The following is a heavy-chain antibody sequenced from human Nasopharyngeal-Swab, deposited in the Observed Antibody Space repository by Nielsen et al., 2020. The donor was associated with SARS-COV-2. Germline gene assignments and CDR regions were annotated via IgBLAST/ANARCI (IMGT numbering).Heavy chain of an antibody. CDR2: ISDDGNNK. Sequence: GGSLRLSCIASGFTFSKYAVHWVRQAPGKGLEWVALISDDGNNKYYADSVKGRFTISRDNSKNTLYLQMNSLRAEDTAVYYCAKDEGWYYYGSGSHPGGFDYRGQGTLVTVSS. CDR1: GFTFSKYA. V-gene: IGHV3-30*18. J-gene: IGHJ4*02. CDR3: AKDEGWYYYGSGSHPGGFDY. D-gene: IGHD3-10*01.